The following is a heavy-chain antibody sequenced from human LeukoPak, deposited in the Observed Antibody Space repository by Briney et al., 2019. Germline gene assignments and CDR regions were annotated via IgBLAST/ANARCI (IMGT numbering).Heavy chain of an antibody. CDR2: ISGSGDRT. Sequence: GGSLRLSCIASGFTFSNYGMSWVRQAPGKGLEWVSIISGSGDRTLHADSVKDRFTVSRDNSKNTVYLQMNSLRAEDTAVYYCAKDLRNIRTLVDLQMIWGQGTLVIVSS. CDR3: AKDLRNIRTLVDLQMI. J-gene: IGHJ3*02. CDR1: GFTFSNYG. D-gene: IGHD2-8*02. V-gene: IGHV3-23*01.